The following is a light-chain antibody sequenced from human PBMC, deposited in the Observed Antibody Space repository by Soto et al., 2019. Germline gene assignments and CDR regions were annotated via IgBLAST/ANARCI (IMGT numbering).Light chain of an antibody. J-gene: IGKJ1*01. CDR3: QQYNSYSS. V-gene: IGKV1-5*03. Sequence: IQTTQSPSTLSASVGDSVTITCRASQSIGSWLDWFQQKPGKAPKVLIYKASSLESGVPSRFSGSGSGTEFTLTISSLQPDDFATNYCQQYNSYSSFGQGTKVDIK. CDR2: KAS. CDR1: QSIGSW.